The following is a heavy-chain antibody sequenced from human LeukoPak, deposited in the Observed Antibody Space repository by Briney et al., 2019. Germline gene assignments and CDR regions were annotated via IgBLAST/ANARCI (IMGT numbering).Heavy chain of an antibody. CDR3: ARDSGEYWYFDY. Sequence: NPSETLSLTCTVSGGSISSYYWRWIRQPPGKGLEWIGYIYYSGSTNYNPSLKSRVTISVDTSKNQFSLKLSSVTAADTAVYYCARDSGEYWYFDYWGQGTLVTVSS. V-gene: IGHV4-59*01. CDR1: GGSISSYY. J-gene: IGHJ4*02. CDR2: IYYSGST. D-gene: IGHD2/OR15-2a*01.